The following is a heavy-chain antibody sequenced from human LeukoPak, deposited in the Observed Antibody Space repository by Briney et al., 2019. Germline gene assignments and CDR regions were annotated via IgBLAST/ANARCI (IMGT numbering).Heavy chain of an antibody. CDR2: ISGSGDGT. CDR1: GFTFSSYA. Sequence: GGSLRLSCAVSGFTFSSYALSWVRQAPRKGLEWVSGISGSGDGTYYEDSVRGRFAISRDNSKNTLYLQMNSLRAEDSAVYYCAKEVPPRAEGATWDYWGQGTLVTVSS. V-gene: IGHV3-23*01. D-gene: IGHD1-26*01. J-gene: IGHJ4*02. CDR3: AKEVPPRAEGATWDY.